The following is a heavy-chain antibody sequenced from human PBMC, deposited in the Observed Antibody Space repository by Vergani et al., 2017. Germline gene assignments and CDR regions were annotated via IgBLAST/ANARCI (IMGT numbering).Heavy chain of an antibody. CDR2: ISGSGGST. CDR1: GFTFSSYA. J-gene: IGHJ6*02. CDR3: AKCMRDFGPGGPYGMDV. Sequence: EVQLLESGGGLVQPGGSLRLSCAASGFTFSSYAMSWVRPAPGKGLEWVSAISGSGGSTYYADSVKGRFTISRDNSKNTLYRQMNSLRAEDTAVYYCAKCMRDFGPGGPYGMDVWGQGTTVTVSS. D-gene: IGHD2-8*02. V-gene: IGHV3-23*01.